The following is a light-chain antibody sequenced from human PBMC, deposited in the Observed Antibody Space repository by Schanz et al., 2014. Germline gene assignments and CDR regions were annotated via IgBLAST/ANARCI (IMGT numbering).Light chain of an antibody. CDR3: SSYTSSSTFVV. CDR1: SSDIGSYNL. J-gene: IGLJ2*01. Sequence: QSALTQPASVSGSPGQSITISCTGTSSDIGSYNLVSWYQQHPGKAPKVMIYEGSKRPSGVSNRFSGSKSGNTASLTISGLQAEDEADYYCSSYTSSSTFVVFGGGTKLTVL. V-gene: IGLV2-14*02. CDR2: EGS.